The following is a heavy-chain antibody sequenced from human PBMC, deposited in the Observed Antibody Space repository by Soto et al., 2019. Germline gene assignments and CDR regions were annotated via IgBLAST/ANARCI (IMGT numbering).Heavy chain of an antibody. CDR3: ARDCLAYYDSSGYYRCYGMDV. J-gene: IGHJ6*02. CDR2: ISSSSSYI. D-gene: IGHD3-22*01. Sequence: EVQLVESGGGLVKPGGSLRLSCAASGFTFSSYSMNWVRQAPGKGLEWASSISSSSSYIYYADSVKGRFTICRDNAKKAEYLQMNCLRVGGMAVYYSARDCLAYYDSSGYYRCYGMDVWGQGTTVTVSS. V-gene: IGHV3-21*01. CDR1: GFTFSSYS.